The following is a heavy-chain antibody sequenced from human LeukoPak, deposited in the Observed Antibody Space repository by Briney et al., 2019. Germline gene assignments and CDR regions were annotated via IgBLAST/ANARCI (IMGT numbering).Heavy chain of an antibody. J-gene: IGHJ6*03. V-gene: IGHV4-39*07. CDR2: IYYSGST. Sequence: DPSETLSLTCTVSGGSISSSSYYWGWIRQPPGKGLEWIGSIYYSGSTYYNPSLKSRVTISVDTSKNQFSLKLSSVTAADTAVYYCARDRLQYNYYYMDVWGKGTTVTVSS. CDR3: ARDRLQYNYYYMDV. D-gene: IGHD4-11*01. CDR1: GGSISSSSYY.